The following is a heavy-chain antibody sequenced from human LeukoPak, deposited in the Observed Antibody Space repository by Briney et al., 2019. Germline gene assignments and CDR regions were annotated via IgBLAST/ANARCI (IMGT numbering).Heavy chain of an antibody. V-gene: IGHV4-59*08. Sequence: SETLFLTCTVSGGSIRSYYWSWIRQPPGKGLEWIGYIYYSGSTNYNPSLKSRVTISVDTSKNQFSLKLSSVTAADTAVYYCARHVDYGDYSRFDPWGQGTLVTVSS. CDR1: GGSIRSYY. J-gene: IGHJ5*02. D-gene: IGHD4-17*01. CDR2: IYYSGST. CDR3: ARHVDYGDYSRFDP.